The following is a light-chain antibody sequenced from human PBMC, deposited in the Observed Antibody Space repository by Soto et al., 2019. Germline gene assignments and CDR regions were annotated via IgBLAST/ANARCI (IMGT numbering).Light chain of an antibody. CDR1: KGLIHSNGYNY. J-gene: IGKJ5*01. V-gene: IGKV2-28*01. Sequence: DIVRTHSPLSLTVTHCEPASISRSASKGLIHSNGYNYLDWYLQKPGQSPQLLIYLGSNRASGVPDRFSGSGSGTDFTLKIRRVEAEDVGVYYCMQALQTRAINCGQGTRREI. CDR2: LGS. CDR3: MQALQTRAIN.